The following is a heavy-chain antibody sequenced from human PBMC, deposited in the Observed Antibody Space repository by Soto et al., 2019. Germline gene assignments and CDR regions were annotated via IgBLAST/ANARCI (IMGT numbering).Heavy chain of an antibody. D-gene: IGHD2-15*01. CDR1: RFPFNSYA. CDR3: AKDLDAGGPRAFDI. CDR2: ISGSGGAT. J-gene: IGHJ3*02. Sequence: EVQLLESGGGLVQPGGSLRLSCAASRFPFNSYAMSWVRQAPGKGLEWVSAISGSGGATYYAGSVQGRFTISRDNSKDTLYLQMNSLRFEDTAIYHCAKDLDAGGPRAFDIWGQGTMVTVSS. V-gene: IGHV3-23*01.